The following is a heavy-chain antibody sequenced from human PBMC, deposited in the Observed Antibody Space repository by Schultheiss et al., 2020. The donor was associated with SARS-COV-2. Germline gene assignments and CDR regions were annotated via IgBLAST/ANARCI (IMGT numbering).Heavy chain of an antibody. Sequence: GGSLRLSCAASGFTFSSYAMHWVRQAPGKGLEWVAVISYDGSNKYYADSVKGRFTISRDNAKNSLYLQMNSLRAEDTAVYYCARAGKQTYFDYWGQGTLVTVSS. V-gene: IGHV3-30-3*01. CDR3: ARAGKQTYFDY. J-gene: IGHJ4*02. CDR2: ISYDGSNK. D-gene: IGHD3-10*01. CDR1: GFTFSSYA.